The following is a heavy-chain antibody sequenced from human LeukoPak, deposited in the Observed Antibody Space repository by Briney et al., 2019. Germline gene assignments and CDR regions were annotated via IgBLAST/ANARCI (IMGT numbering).Heavy chain of an antibody. D-gene: IGHD1-26*01. CDR1: GFTFTNYA. CDR3: TTALLGLHAFDF. J-gene: IGHJ3*01. Sequence: GGSLRLSCAASGFTFTNYAMSWVRQAPGRGLEWVSTIIYSGGTTYYADSVKGRFTISRDNSKNTLYLQMNSLRAEDTAVYYCTTALLGLHAFDFWGQGTMVTVSS. CDR2: IIYSGGTT. V-gene: IGHV3-23*01.